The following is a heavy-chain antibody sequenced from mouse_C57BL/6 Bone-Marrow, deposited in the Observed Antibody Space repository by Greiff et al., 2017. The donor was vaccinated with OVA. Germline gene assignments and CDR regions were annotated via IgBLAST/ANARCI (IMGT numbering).Heavy chain of an antibody. D-gene: IGHD2-1*01. V-gene: IGHV5-15*01. Sequence: EVKLMESGGGLVQPGGSLKLSCAASGFTFSDYGMAWVRQAPRKGPEWVAFISNLAYSIYYADTVTGRFTISRENAKNTLYLEMSSLRSEDTAMYYCARGYGNYFDYWGQSTTLTVSS. J-gene: IGHJ2*01. CDR1: GFTFSDYG. CDR2: ISNLAYSI. CDR3: ARGYGNYFDY.